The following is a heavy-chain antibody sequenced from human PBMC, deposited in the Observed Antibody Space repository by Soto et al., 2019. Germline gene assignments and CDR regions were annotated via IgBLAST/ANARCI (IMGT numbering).Heavy chain of an antibody. CDR1: GFTFSSYS. J-gene: IGHJ4*02. V-gene: IGHV3-21*01. CDR3: ARGPYYYDSSGYWHFDY. Sequence: GGSLRLSCAASGFTFSSYSMNWVRQAPGKGLEWVSSISSSSSYIYYADSVKGRFTISRDNAKNSLYLQMNSLRAEDTAVYYCARGPYYYDSSGYWHFDYWGQGTLVTVSS. CDR2: ISSSSSYI. D-gene: IGHD3-22*01.